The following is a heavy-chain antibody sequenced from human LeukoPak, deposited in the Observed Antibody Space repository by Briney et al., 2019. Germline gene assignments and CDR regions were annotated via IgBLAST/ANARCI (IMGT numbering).Heavy chain of an antibody. Sequence: SETLSLTCAVYGGSFSGYYWSWILQPPGKGLEWIGEINHSGSTNYNPSLKSRVTISVDTSKNQFSLKLSSVTAADTAVYYCARGRYGSGSYYSQMRYYYYGMDVWGQGTTVTVSS. CDR1: GGSFSGYY. CDR3: ARGRYGSGSYYSQMRYYYYGMDV. J-gene: IGHJ6*02. D-gene: IGHD3-10*01. CDR2: INHSGST. V-gene: IGHV4-34*01.